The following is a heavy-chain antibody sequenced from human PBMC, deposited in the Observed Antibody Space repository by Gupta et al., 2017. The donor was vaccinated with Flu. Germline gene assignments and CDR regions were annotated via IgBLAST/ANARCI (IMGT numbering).Heavy chain of an antibody. CDR1: TFY. D-gene: IGHD6-6*01. Sequence: TFYWTWIRQPPGKGLEWLGSIYYSGRTNFNPSLRSRVTMSVDTSKNQFSLKLRSVTAADTAVYYGARVREGYSSSPSYFDYWGQGTRVTVSS. CDR3: ARVREGYSSSPSYFDY. CDR2: IYYSGRT. J-gene: IGHJ4*02. V-gene: IGHV4-59*01.